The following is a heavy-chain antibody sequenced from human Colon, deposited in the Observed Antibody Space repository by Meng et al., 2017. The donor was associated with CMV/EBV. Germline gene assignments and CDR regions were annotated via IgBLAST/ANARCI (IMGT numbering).Heavy chain of an antibody. CDR1: GFTFNTFG. J-gene: IGHJ4*02. Sequence: GESLKISCSASGFTFNTFGMHWVRQAPGKGLEWVAFIRYDGTKADYADSVTGRFTISRDNAKSSLHLQMTSLRPGDTAVYYCAKEFVLGTHLDHWGQGTLVTVSS. CDR2: IRYDGTKA. CDR3: AKEFVLGTHLDH. V-gene: IGHV3-30*02. D-gene: IGHD3-16*01.